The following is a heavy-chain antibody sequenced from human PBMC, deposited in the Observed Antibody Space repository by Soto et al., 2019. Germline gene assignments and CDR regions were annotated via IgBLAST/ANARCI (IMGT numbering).Heavy chain of an antibody. CDR2: IKQDGSEK. J-gene: IGHJ3*02. Sequence: GGSLRLSCVGSGFTFSGYWMSWVRQAPGKGLEWVANIKQDGSEKYYVDSVKGRFTVSRDNAKNSLFLQMNSLKTDDTAVYYCARGGRRSGSYSDAFDIWGQGTMVTVSS. CDR1: GFTFSGYW. D-gene: IGHD1-26*01. CDR3: ARGGRRSGSYSDAFDI. V-gene: IGHV3-7*03.